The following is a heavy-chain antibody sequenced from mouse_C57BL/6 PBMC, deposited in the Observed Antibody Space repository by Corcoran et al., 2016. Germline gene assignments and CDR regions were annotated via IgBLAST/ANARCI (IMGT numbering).Heavy chain of an antibody. Sequence: EVQLQQSGPELVQPGASVKISCKASGYTFTDYYMNWVKQSNGKSLEWIGDINPNNGGTSYNQKFKGKATLTVDKSSSTAYMELRSLTSEDSAVYYCARRVYYGSYFDYWGQGTTLTVSS. CDR1: GYTFTDYY. D-gene: IGHD1-1*01. CDR2: INPNNGGT. J-gene: IGHJ2*01. V-gene: IGHV1-26*01. CDR3: ARRVYYGSYFDY.